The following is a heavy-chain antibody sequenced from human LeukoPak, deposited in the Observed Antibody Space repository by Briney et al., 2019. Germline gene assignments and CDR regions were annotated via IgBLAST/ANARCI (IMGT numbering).Heavy chain of an antibody. CDR2: ISGSGSST. D-gene: IGHD4-17*01. V-gene: IGHV3-23*01. CDR1: GFTFSSYA. Sequence: PGGSLRLSCAASGFTFSSYAMTWVRQAPGEGLEWVSAISGSGSSTYYADSVKGRFTISRDNSKNTLYLQMNSLRAEDTAVYYCAKETDCGETRYWYFDLWGRGTLVTVSS. CDR3: AKETDCGETRYWYFDL. J-gene: IGHJ2*01.